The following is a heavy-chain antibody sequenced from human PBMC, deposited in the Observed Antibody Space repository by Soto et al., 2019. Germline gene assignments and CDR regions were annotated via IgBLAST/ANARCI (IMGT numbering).Heavy chain of an antibody. V-gene: IGHV1-18*01. Sequence: QAPGQGLEWVGWISAYNGITDYAQNLQDRVTMTTDTATSTAYMELRSLRPDDTAMYYCARGNYYYYGMDVWGQGTTVTVSS. CDR3: ARGNYYYYGMDV. J-gene: IGHJ6*02. CDR2: ISAYNGIT.